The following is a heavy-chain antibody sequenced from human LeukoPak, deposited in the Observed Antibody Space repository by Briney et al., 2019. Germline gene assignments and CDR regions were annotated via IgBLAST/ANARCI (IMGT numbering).Heavy chain of an antibody. D-gene: IGHD1-26*01. J-gene: IGHJ4*02. CDR1: GYSFTTYA. CDR2: INTGNGNT. V-gene: IGHV1-3*04. Sequence: HGASVKVSCKASGYSFTTYALHWVRQAPGQRLEWMGWINTGNGNTKYSQKFQGRVTITRDTSATTAYMELSSLRSEDTAVYYCARAPGSGSYSVFDYWGQGTLVTASS. CDR3: ARAPGSGSYSVFDY.